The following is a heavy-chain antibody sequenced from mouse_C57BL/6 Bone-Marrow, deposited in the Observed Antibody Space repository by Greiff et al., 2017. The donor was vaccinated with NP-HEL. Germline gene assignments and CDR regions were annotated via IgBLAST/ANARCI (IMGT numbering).Heavy chain of an antibody. Sequence: VKLVESGAELARPGASVKLSCKASGYTFTSYGISWVKQRTGQGLEWIGEIYPRSGNTYYNEKFKGKATLTADKSSSTAYMELRSLTSEDSAVYFCAPYYYGFDYWGQGTTLTVSS. CDR1: GYTFTSYG. D-gene: IGHD1-1*01. V-gene: IGHV1-81*01. CDR3: APYYYGFDY. J-gene: IGHJ2*01. CDR2: IYPRSGNT.